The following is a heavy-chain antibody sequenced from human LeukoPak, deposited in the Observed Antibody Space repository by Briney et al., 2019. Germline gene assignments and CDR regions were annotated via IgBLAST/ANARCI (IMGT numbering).Heavy chain of an antibody. J-gene: IGHJ4*02. Sequence: GASVKVSCKASGYTFTSYGISWVRQAPGQGLEWMGWISAYSGNTNYAQKLRGRVTMTTDTSTSTAYMELRNLRSDDTAVYYCARDYYDSSGYLDYFDYWGQGTLVTVSS. CDR1: GYTFTSYG. CDR2: ISAYSGNT. D-gene: IGHD3-22*01. V-gene: IGHV1-18*01. CDR3: ARDYYDSSGYLDYFDY.